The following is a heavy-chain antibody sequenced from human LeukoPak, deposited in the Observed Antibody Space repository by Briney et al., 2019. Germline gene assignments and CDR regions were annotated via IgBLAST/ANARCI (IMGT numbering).Heavy chain of an antibody. J-gene: IGHJ5*02. CDR2: IYSPGT. D-gene: IGHD2-15*01. CDR1: AGSINSGDYY. CDR3: ARVVVVAATMIDP. V-gene: IGHV4-61*02. Sequence: SQTLSLTCTVSAGSINSGDYYWSWIRQPAGKGLEWIGRIYSPGTNYNYNPSVKSRVTISIDTSKNQFSLKLTSVTAADTAVYYCARVVVVAATMIDPWGQGTLVTVSS.